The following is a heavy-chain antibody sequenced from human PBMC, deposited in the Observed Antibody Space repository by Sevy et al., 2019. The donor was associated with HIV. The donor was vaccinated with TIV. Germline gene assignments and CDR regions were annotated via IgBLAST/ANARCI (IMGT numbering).Heavy chain of an antibody. CDR1: GYTFTNYY. D-gene: IGHD3-22*01. CDR3: ARVFYYDYSGPGY. Sequence: ASVKVSCKTSGYTFTNYYIHWVRQAPGQGLEWMGLISPSGGSTSYAQKFQGRVTMTRDTSTSTVYMELSSLRSEDTAVSYCARVFYYDYSGPGYWGQGTLVTVSS. V-gene: IGHV1-46*03. J-gene: IGHJ4*02. CDR2: ISPSGGST.